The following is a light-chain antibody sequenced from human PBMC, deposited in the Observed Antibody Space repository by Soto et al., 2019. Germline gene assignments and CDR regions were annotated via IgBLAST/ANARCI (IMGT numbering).Light chain of an antibody. V-gene: IGKV1D-8*03. J-gene: IGKJ2*01. CDR2: AAY. Sequence: VIWMNQSPYLLYASTGERVTISCRMSRGVSSSLAWYQQKPGNDLELLLYAAYPLQSGVPSRFSGSVSLTDSTLSISCLQSEDFATYYCLQYYSFPYTLGQVTKLEIK. CDR1: RGVSSS. CDR3: LQYYSFPYT.